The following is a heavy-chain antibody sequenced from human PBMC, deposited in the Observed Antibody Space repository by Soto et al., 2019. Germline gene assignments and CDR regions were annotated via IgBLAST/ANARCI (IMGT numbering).Heavy chain of an antibody. V-gene: IGHV3-23*01. CDR1: GFTFSSYA. Sequence: EVQLLESGGGLVQPGGSLRLSCAASGFTFSSYAMSWVRQAPGKGLEWVSAISGSGGSTYYADSVKGRFTISRDNSKNTLYLQMNSLRAEDTAVYYCHGRWFGEYYYYYYMDVWGKGTTVTVSS. CDR3: HGRWFGEYYYYYYMDV. D-gene: IGHD3-10*01. J-gene: IGHJ6*03. CDR2: ISGSGGST.